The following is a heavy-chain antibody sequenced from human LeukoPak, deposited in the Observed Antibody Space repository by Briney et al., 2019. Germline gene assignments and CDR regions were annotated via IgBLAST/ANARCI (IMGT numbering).Heavy chain of an antibody. J-gene: IGHJ5*02. Sequence: LSLTCAVYGGSFSGYYMSWIRQAPGKGLEWVSYISSSGSTIYYADSVKGRFTISRDNAKNSLYLQMNSLRAEDTAVYYCASFTTAMGGYNWFDPWGQGTLVTVSS. CDR1: GGSFSGYY. CDR3: ASFTTAMGGYNWFDP. CDR2: ISSSGSTI. D-gene: IGHD5-18*01. V-gene: IGHV3-11*01.